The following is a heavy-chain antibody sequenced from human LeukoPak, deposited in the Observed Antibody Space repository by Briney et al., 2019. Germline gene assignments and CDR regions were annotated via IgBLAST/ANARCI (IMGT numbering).Heavy chain of an antibody. CDR1: GYTFTGYY. D-gene: IGHD3-9*01. Sequence: ASVKVSCKASGYTFTGYYMHWVRQAPGQGLEWMGWINPNSGGTNYAQKLQGRVTMTRDTSISTAYMELSRLRSDDTAVYYCARDGLVGRYFDWLLLPPYYYYMDVWGKGTTVTISS. V-gene: IGHV1-2*02. CDR3: ARDGLVGRYFDWLLLPPYYYYMDV. CDR2: INPNSGGT. J-gene: IGHJ6*03.